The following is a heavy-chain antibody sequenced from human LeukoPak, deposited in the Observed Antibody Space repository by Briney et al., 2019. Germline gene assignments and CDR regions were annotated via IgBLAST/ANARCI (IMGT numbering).Heavy chain of an antibody. CDR1: GYTFTSYG. D-gene: IGHD2-15*01. J-gene: IGHJ5*02. V-gene: IGHV1-18*01. CDR2: ISAYNGNT. CDR3: ARDAALVVVVAATWFDP. Sequence: GASVKVSCKASGYTFTSYGISWVRQAPGQGLEWMGWISAYNGNTNYAQKFQGRVTMTRDTSISTAYMELSRLRSDDTAVYYCARDAALVVVVAATWFDPWGQGALVTVSS.